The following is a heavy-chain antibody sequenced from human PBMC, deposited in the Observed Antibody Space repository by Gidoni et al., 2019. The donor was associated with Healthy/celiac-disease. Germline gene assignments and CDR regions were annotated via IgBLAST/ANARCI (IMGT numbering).Heavy chain of an antibody. CDR2: IYPGDSDT. CDR3: ARHQDRQPVPYYYYGMDV. J-gene: IGHJ6*02. D-gene: IGHD5-18*01. Sequence: EVQLVQSGAEVKKPGESLKISCKGSGYSFTSYWIGWVRQMPGKGLEWMGIIYPGDSDTRYSPSFQGQVTISADKSISTAYLQWSSLKASDTAMYYCARHQDRQPVPYYYYGMDVWGQGTTVTVSS. CDR1: GYSFTSYW. V-gene: IGHV5-51*01.